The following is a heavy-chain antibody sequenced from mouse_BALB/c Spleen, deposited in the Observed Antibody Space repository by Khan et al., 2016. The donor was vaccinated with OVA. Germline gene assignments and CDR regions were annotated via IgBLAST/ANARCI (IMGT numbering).Heavy chain of an antibody. V-gene: IGHV6-6*01. CDR2: IRSKANNHAR. CDR1: GFTFSDAW. Sequence: EVKLEESGGVLVQPGGSMKLPCAASGFTFSDAWMVWVRQSPEKGLEWVAEIRSKANNHARYYAESVKGRFTISRDDSKRRAYLQMNCLRSEDTGVNYYPVYGTYRITDAIDYWGQGTSVTVSS. CDR3: PVYGTYRITDAIDY. D-gene: IGHD2-1*01. J-gene: IGHJ4*01.